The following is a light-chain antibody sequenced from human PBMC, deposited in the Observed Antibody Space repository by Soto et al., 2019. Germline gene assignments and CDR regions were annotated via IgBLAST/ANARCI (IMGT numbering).Light chain of an antibody. J-gene: IGLJ2*01. CDR1: SGSIASNY. Sequence: NFMLTQPHSVSESPGKTVTISCTRSSGSIASNYVQWYQQRPGSAPTTVIYEDNQRPSGVPDRFSGSIDSSSNSASLTISGLTTEDEADYYCQSYDSSIFVVFGGGTKVTVL. CDR2: EDN. CDR3: QSYDSSIFVV. V-gene: IGLV6-57*04.